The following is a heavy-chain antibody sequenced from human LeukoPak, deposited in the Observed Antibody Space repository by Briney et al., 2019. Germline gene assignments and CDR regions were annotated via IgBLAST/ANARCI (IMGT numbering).Heavy chain of an antibody. CDR3: AKDGKMIVVLFGAFHI. CDR2: ISVTGGAK. CDR1: GFTFPDYG. Sequence: GVSLRLSYAASGFTFPDYGLRWVRQAPGRGLEWVSGISVTGGAKYYADSVKGRFHISRDNSKKTLHMQLNSLRREDTGVYYCAKDGKMIVVLFGAFHIWGQGTMVTVSS. D-gene: IGHD3-22*01. J-gene: IGHJ3*02. V-gene: IGHV3-23*01.